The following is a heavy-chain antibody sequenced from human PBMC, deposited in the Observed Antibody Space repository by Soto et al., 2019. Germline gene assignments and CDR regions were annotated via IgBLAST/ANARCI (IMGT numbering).Heavy chain of an antibody. V-gene: IGHV3-21*01. CDR2: ISSSSSYI. CDR3: ARDLWGSGRHPH. J-gene: IGHJ1*01. CDR1: GFTFSSYS. D-gene: IGHD3-10*01. Sequence: EVQLVESGGGLVKPGGSLRLSCAASGFTFSSYSMNWVRQAPGKGLEWVSSISSSSSYIYYVDSVKGRFTISRDNAKNSLYLQMNSLRAEDTAVYYCARDLWGSGRHPHWGQGTLVTVSS.